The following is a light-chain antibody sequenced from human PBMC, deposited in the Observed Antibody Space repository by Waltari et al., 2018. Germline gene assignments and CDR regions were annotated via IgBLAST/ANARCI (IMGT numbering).Light chain of an antibody. V-gene: IGKV3-20*01. J-gene: IGKJ1*01. CDR2: AAS. CDR3: QHYVRLPAT. CDR1: QSVSRS. Sequence: EIVLTQSPGTLSLSPGERATLSCRASQSVSRSLAWYQQKPGQAPSLLIYAASTMATGIPDRFSGSGSGTDFSLTISRLEPEDFAVYYCQHYVRLPATFGQGTKVEIK.